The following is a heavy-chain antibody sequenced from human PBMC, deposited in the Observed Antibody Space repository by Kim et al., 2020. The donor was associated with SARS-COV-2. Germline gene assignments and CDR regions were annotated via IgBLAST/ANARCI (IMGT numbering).Heavy chain of an antibody. J-gene: IGHJ5*02. V-gene: IGHV4-30-2*01. Sequence: SETLSLTCAVSGGSISSGGYSWSWIRQPPGKGLEWIGYIYHSGSTYYNPSLKSRVTISVDRSKNQFSLKLSSVTAADTAVYYCARTIVVVPAAISEFWFDPWGQGTLVTVSS. CDR2: IYHSGST. CDR3: ARTIVVVPAAISEFWFDP. CDR1: GGSISSGGYS. D-gene: IGHD2-2*02.